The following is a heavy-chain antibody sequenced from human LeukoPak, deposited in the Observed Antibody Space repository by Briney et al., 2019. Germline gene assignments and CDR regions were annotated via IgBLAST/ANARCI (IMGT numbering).Heavy chain of an antibody. V-gene: IGHV1-18*01. Sequence: ASVKVSCKASGYTFTSYDINWVRQATGQGLEWMGWISAYNGNTNYAQKLQGRVTMTTDTSTSTAYMELRSLRSDDTAVYYCARVPDIVVVPVDYYYMDVWGKGTTVTISS. CDR3: ARVPDIVVVPVDYYYMDV. CDR1: GYTFTSYD. CDR2: ISAYNGNT. D-gene: IGHD2-2*01. J-gene: IGHJ6*03.